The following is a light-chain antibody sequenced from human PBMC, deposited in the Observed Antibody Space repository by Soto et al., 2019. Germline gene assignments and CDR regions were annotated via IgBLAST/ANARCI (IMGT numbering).Light chain of an antibody. CDR1: SSDVGLYNL. J-gene: IGLJ2*01. CDR3: CSYVGSSTVV. Sequence: QSALTQPASVSGSPGQSITISCTGTSSDVGLYNLVSWYQQHPGKAPKLIIYEGTKRPSRVSNRFSGSKSGNTASLTISGLQAEDEADYYCCSYVGSSTVVFGGGTKVTVL. CDR2: EGT. V-gene: IGLV2-23*01.